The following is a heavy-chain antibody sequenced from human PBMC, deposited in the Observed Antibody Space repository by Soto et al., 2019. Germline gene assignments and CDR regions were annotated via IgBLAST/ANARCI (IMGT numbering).Heavy chain of an antibody. CDR3: ARVPPWVGEKTDY. V-gene: IGHV3-74*01. CDR1: GFTFSSYW. J-gene: IGHJ4*02. D-gene: IGHD3-10*01. CDR2: INSDGSST. Sequence: AASGFTFSSYWMHWVRQAPGKGLVWVSRINSDGSSTSYADSVKGRFTISRDNAKNTLYLQMNSLRAEDTAVYYCARVPPWVGEKTDYWGQGTLVTVSS.